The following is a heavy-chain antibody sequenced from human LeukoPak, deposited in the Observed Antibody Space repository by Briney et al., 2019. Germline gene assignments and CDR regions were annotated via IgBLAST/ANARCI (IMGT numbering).Heavy chain of an antibody. V-gene: IGHV4-31*03. CDR3: ARQILDCSGGSCSASWFDY. CDR1: GVSISSGGYY. CDR2: IYYSGST. J-gene: IGHJ4*02. D-gene: IGHD2-15*01. Sequence: SGTLSLTCTVSGVSISSGGYYWSWIRQHPGKGLEWIGYIYYSGSTYYNPSLKSRVTISVDTSKNQFSLKLSSVTAADTAVYYCARQILDCSGGSCSASWFDYWGQGTLVTVSS.